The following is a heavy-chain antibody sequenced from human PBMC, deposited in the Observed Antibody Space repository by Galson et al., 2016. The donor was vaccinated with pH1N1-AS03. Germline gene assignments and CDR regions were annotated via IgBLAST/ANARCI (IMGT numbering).Heavy chain of an antibody. CDR3: AKDLLSGGWFTAADS. V-gene: IGHV3-9*01. D-gene: IGHD6-19*01. CDR1: GFIFEHYA. J-gene: IGHJ4*02. CDR2: ISWHSTII. Sequence: SLRLSCAASGFIFEHYAMHWVRQAPGKGLEWVSGISWHSTIIDYADSVKGRFTISRDNAQNSLYLEMSSLRPEDTAVYFCAKDLLSGGWFTAADSWGQGNLVTVSS.